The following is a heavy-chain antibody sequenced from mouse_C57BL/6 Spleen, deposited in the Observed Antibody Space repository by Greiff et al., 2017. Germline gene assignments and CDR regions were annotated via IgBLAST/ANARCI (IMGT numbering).Heavy chain of an antibody. D-gene: IGHD2-4*01. CDR1: GYTFTDYY. CDR2: INPSNGGT. CDR3: ARRGYYDYDAWFAY. J-gene: IGHJ3*01. Sequence: VQLQQSGPELVKPGASVKISCKASGYTFTDYYMNWVKQSHGKSLEWIGDINPSNGGTSYNQKFKGKATLTVDKSSSTAYMELRSLTSEDSAVYYSARRGYYDYDAWFAYWGQGTLVTVSA. V-gene: IGHV1-26*01.